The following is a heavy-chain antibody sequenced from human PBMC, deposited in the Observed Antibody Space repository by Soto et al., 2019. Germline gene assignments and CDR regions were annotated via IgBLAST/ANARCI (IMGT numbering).Heavy chain of an antibody. Sequence: GGSLRLSCAASGFTFSNAWMNWVRQAPGKGLEWVGRIKSETDGGTTDYAAPVKGRFTISRDDSKNTLYLQMNSLKTEDTAVYYCTTDWAPPYYYDSRIGVMDVWGQGTTVTVSS. J-gene: IGHJ6*02. CDR2: IKSETDGGTT. CDR3: TTDWAPPYYYDSRIGVMDV. D-gene: IGHD3-22*01. CDR1: GFTFSNAW. V-gene: IGHV3-15*07.